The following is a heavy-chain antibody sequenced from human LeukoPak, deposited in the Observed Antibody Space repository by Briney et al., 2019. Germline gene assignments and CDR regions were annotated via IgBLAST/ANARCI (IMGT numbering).Heavy chain of an antibody. CDR3: ASCDQLWFGVSY. CDR1: GGSISSYY. J-gene: IGHJ4*02. Sequence: SKTLSLTCTVSGGSISSYYWSWIRQPPGKGLEWIGYIYYSGSTNYNPSLKSRVTISVDTSKNQFSLKLSSVTAADTAVYYCASCDQLWFGVSYWGQGTLVTVSS. CDR2: IYYSGST. D-gene: IGHD3-10*01. V-gene: IGHV4-59*01.